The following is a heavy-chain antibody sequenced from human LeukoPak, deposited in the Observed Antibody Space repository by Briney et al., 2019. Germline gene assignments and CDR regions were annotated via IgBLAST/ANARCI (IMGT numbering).Heavy chain of an antibody. Sequence: TSETLSLTCTVSGGSILTGDYYWSWIRQSPGKGLEWIGYIYYTGNTYYIPSLKSRVTISVDTSKNQFSLKLNSVTAADTAVYYCARTVGAADLWGQGTLVTVSS. V-gene: IGHV4-30-4*01. CDR3: ARTVGAADL. CDR2: IYYTGNT. CDR1: GGSILTGDYY. J-gene: IGHJ5*02. D-gene: IGHD1-26*01.